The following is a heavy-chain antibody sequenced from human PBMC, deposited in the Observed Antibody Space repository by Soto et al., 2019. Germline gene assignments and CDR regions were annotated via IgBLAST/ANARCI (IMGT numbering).Heavy chain of an antibody. D-gene: IGHD3-22*01. V-gene: IGHV3-48*02. CDR2: ISSSSSTI. J-gene: IGHJ6*02. CDR3: ARALGGGSGYYYYYYGMDV. CDR1: GFTFSSYS. Sequence: GGSLRLSCAASGFTFSSYSMNWVRQAPGKGLEWVSYISSSSSTIYYADSVKGRFTISRDNAKNSLYLQMNSLRDEDTAVYYCARALGGGSGYYYYYYGMDVWGQGTTVTVSS.